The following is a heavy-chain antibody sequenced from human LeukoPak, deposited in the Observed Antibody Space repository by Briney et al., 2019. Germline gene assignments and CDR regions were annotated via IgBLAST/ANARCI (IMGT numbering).Heavy chain of an antibody. CDR3: ARGLSDDILTGYYTYYYYYYMDV. CDR2: IYYSGST. CDR1: GGSISSSSYY. J-gene: IGHJ6*03. D-gene: IGHD3-9*01. Sequence: SETLSLTCTVSGGSISSSSYYWGWIRQPPGKGLEWIGSIYYSGSTYYNPSLKSRVTISVDTSKNQFSLKLSSVTAADTAVYYCARGLSDDILTGYYTYYYYYYMDVWGKGTTVTVSS. V-gene: IGHV4-39*07.